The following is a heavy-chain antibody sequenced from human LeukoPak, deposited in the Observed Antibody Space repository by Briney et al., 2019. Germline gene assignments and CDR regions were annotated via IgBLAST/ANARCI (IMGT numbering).Heavy chain of an antibody. D-gene: IGHD1-26*01. CDR3: ARPQWELGIGAFDI. Sequence: SGGSLRLSCAASGFTFSSYAMHWVHQAPGKGLEWVAVISYDGSNKYYADSVKGRFTISRDNSKNTLYLQMNSLRAEDTAVYYCARPQWELGIGAFDIWGQGTMVTVSS. V-gene: IGHV3-30-3*01. CDR1: GFTFSSYA. CDR2: ISYDGSNK. J-gene: IGHJ3*02.